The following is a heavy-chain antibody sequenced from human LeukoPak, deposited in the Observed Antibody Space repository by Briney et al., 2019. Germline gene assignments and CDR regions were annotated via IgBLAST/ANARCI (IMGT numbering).Heavy chain of an antibody. D-gene: IGHD3-3*01. CDR1: GYTFTSYG. Sequence: ASVKVSCKASGYTFTSYGISWVRQAPGQGLEWMGWIRAYNGNTNYAQKLQGRVTMTTDTSTSTAYMELRSLRSDDTAVYYCARGVIFGVVLDAFDIWGQGTMVTVSS. J-gene: IGHJ3*02. CDR3: ARGVIFGVVLDAFDI. CDR2: IRAYNGNT. V-gene: IGHV1-18*01.